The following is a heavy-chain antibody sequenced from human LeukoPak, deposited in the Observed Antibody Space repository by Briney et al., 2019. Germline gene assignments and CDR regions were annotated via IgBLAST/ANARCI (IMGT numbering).Heavy chain of an antibody. CDR3: ARHPYSSTVDY. CDR1: GGSISSYY. Sequence: SETLSLTCTVSGGSISSYYWSWIRQPPGKGLEWIGYIYYSGSTNYNPSLKSRVTISVDTSKNQFSLKLSSVTAADTAVYYCARHPYSSTVDYWGQGTLVTVSS. D-gene: IGHD6-13*01. CDR2: IYYSGST. J-gene: IGHJ4*02. V-gene: IGHV4-59*01.